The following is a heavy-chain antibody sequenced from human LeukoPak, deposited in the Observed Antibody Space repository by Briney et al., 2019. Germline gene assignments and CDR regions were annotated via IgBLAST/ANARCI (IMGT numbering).Heavy chain of an antibody. CDR3: AKDLGNEYWFGERWAYDY. D-gene: IGHD3-10*01. V-gene: IGHV3-23*01. CDR1: GFTFSSYG. CDR2: ISGSGGST. Sequence: GGSLRLSCAASGFTFSSYGMSWVRQAPGKGLEWVSAISGSGGSTYYADSVKGRFTISRDNSKNTLYLQMNSLRAEDTAVYYCAKDLGNEYWFGERWAYDYWDQGTLVTVSS. J-gene: IGHJ4*02.